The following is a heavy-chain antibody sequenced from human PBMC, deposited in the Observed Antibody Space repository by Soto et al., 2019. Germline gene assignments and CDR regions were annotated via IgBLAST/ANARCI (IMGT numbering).Heavy chain of an antibody. V-gene: IGHV3-7*01. D-gene: IGHD3-9*01. Sequence: GGSLRLSCAASGFTFSRYWMTWVRQAPGKGLDLVANIKEDGSVQEYVDSVKGRLTISRDNAKNSLYLQINSLRAEDTAVYYCAKTSNYDILTGPPDAFDIWGQGTMVTVSS. CDR3: AKTSNYDILTGPPDAFDI. CDR2: IKEDGSVQ. CDR1: GFTFSRYW. J-gene: IGHJ3*02.